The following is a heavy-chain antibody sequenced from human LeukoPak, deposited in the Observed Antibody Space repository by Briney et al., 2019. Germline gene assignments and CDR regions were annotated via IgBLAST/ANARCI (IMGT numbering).Heavy chain of an antibody. J-gene: IGHJ4*02. D-gene: IGHD3-22*01. CDR3: ARGSAGDSSGSYDY. V-gene: IGHV4-34*01. CDR2: INHSGST. CDR1: GGSFSGYY. Sequence: SETLSLTCAVNGGSFSGYYWNCIHPPPGKGREWIGEINHSGSTNYNPSPKNRVTISVDTSKNQFSLKLSSVTAADTAVYYCARGSAGDSSGSYDYWGQGTLVTVSS.